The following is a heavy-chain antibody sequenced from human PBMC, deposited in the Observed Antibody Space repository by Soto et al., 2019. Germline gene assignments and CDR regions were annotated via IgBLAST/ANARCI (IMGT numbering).Heavy chain of an antibody. CDR1: GGSFSGYY. Sequence: SETLSLTCAVYGGSFSGYYWSWIRKPPGKGLEWIGEINHSGSTNYNPSLKSRVTISVDTSKNQFYLKLSSVTAADTAVYYCARSTYYYDSSDYYSFYFDYWGQGTLVTVSS. CDR2: INHSGST. V-gene: IGHV4-34*01. J-gene: IGHJ4*02. CDR3: ARSTYYYDSSDYYSFYFDY. D-gene: IGHD3-22*01.